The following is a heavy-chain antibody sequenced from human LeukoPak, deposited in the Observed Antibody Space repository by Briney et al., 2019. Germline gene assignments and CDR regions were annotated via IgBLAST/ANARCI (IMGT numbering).Heavy chain of an antibody. J-gene: IGHJ4*02. CDR3: ARGVCSGGGCYGLFNY. CDR2: INHSGST. CDR1: GGSVSGYY. Sequence: SETLSLTCAVYGGSVSGYYWSWIRQPPGKGVEWIGEINHSGSTYYNPSLKSRVTISVDTSKKQFSLKLSSVTAADTAVYYCARGVCSGGGCYGLFNYWGQGTLVTVSS. V-gene: IGHV4-34*01. D-gene: IGHD2-15*01.